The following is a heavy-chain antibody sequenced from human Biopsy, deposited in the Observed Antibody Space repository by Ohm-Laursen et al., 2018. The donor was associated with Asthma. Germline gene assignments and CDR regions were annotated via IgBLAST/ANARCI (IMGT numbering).Heavy chain of an antibody. CDR3: ARKAGSCISRTCYSLDF. Sequence: GVSVKVSCKSLGGTFNTYVIGWVRQAPGQGLEWMGGINSVFGTTTYPQKFQDRVTITADDSTSTVYMELSSLRSEDMAVYYCARKAGSCISRTCYSLDFWGQGTLVTVSS. CDR2: INSVFGTT. J-gene: IGHJ4*02. CDR1: GGTFNTYV. D-gene: IGHD2-2*01. V-gene: IGHV1-69*13.